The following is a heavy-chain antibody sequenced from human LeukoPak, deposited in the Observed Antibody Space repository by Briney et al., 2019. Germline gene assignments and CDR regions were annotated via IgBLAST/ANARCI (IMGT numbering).Heavy chain of an antibody. CDR2: IYYSGST. Sequence: SETLSLTCGVSGGPESSSSYYWGWIRQPPGKGLEWIGSIYYSGSTYYNPSLKSRVTISVDSSKNQCSLKLSSVTAADTAVYYCARHGTVTHRFDYWGQGTLVTVSS. CDR3: ARHGTVTHRFDY. J-gene: IGHJ4*02. V-gene: IGHV4-39*01. CDR1: GGPESSSSYY. D-gene: IGHD4-17*01.